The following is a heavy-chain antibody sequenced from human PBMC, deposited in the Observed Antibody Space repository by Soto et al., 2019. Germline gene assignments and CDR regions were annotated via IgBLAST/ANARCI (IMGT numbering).Heavy chain of an antibody. CDR3: AAGDTRDAFDI. CDR1: GYTFTSDD. D-gene: IGHD1-26*01. Sequence: ASVNVSCKASGYTFTSDDIHLVREATGQGLEWMGGMNASSGNTGYAQKFQGRVTMTRNTSISTAYMELSSLRSEDTAVYYCAAGDTRDAFDIWGQGTMVTVSS. J-gene: IGHJ3*02. CDR2: MNASSGNT. V-gene: IGHV1-8*01.